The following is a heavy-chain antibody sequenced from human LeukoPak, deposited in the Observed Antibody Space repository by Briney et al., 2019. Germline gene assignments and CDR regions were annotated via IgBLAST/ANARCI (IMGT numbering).Heavy chain of an antibody. CDR2: IFTSGST. V-gene: IGHV4-61*02. Sequence: SETLSLTCTVSGGSMSSGSYYWSWIRQPAGKGLEWIGRIFTSGSTTYNPSLKSRVTISVDTSNNQFSLKLSSVTAADTAVYYCARRDYGSPGWFDPWGQGTLVTVSS. D-gene: IGHD4-17*01. J-gene: IGHJ5*02. CDR1: GGSMSSGSYY. CDR3: ARRDYGSPGWFDP.